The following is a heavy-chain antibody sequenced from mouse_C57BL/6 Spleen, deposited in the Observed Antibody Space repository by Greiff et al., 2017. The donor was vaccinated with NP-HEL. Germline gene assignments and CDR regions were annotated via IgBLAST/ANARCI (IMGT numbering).Heavy chain of an antibody. Sequence: VQLQQSGPELVKPGASVKMSCKASGYTFTDYNMHWVKQSHGKSLEWIGYINPNNGGTSYNQKFKDKATLTVNKSSSTAYMELRSLTSVDSEVYDVASGDAMVVATDGDDWGKGTTVTVSA. CDR2: INPNNGGT. CDR3: ASGDAMVVATDGDD. D-gene: IGHD1-1*01. V-gene: IGHV1-22*01. J-gene: IGHJ1*03. CDR1: GYTFTDYN.